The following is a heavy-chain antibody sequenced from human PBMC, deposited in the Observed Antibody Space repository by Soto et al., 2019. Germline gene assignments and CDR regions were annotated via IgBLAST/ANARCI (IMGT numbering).Heavy chain of an antibody. CDR2: IIPMLGMS. CDR3: STNYGSGSTHFDY. D-gene: IGHD3-10*01. Sequence: QVQLVQSGAEVKKPGSPVRVSCTASGDTFNFYTISWVRQVPGQGPEWMGRIIPMLGMSNYAQKFQGRVTIMAYKSTSTVYMNLRGLTSEETDVYYCSTNYGSGSTHFDYWGQGPRVTVS. V-gene: IGHV1-69*02. CDR1: GDTFNFYT. J-gene: IGHJ4*02.